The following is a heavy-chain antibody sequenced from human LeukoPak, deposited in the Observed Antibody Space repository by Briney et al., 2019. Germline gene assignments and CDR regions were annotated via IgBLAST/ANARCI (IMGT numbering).Heavy chain of an antibody. V-gene: IGHV3-66*01. CDR2: IYSGGST. CDR3: ARGNNYDILTGYAHYFDY. CDR1: GFTVSSNY. J-gene: IGHJ4*02. D-gene: IGHD3-9*01. Sequence: GGSLRLSCAASGFTVSSNYMSWVRQAPGKGLEWVSVIYSGGSTYYADSVKGRFTISRDNSKNTLYLQMNSLRAEDTAVYYCARGNNYDILTGYAHYFDYWGQGTLVTVSS.